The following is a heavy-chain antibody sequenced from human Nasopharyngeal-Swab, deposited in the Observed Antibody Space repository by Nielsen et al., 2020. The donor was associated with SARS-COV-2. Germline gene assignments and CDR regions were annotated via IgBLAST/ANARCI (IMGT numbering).Heavy chain of an antibody. V-gene: IGHV3-23*01. D-gene: IGHD3-10*01. Sequence: GESLKISCAASGFTFSSYAMSWVRQAPGKGLEWVSAISGSGGSTYYADSVKGRLTISRDNSKNTLYLQMNSLRAEDTAVYYCARAFGGGYYYGMDVWGQGTTVTVSS. CDR1: GFTFSSYA. J-gene: IGHJ6*02. CDR2: ISGSGGST. CDR3: ARAFGGGYYYGMDV.